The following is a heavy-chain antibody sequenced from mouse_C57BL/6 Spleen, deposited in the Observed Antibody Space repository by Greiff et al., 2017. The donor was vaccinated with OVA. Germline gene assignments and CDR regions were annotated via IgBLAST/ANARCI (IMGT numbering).Heavy chain of an antibody. CDR1: GFTFTDYY. V-gene: IGHV7-3*01. D-gene: IGHD4-1*02. J-gene: IGHJ2*01. CDR2: IRNKANGYTT. CDR3: ARYTQLGPYFDY. Sequence: EVHLVESGGGLVQPGGSLSLSCAASGFTFTDYYMSWVRQPPGKALEWLGFIRNKANGYTTEYSASVKGRFTISRDNSQSILYLQMNALRAEDSATYYCARYTQLGPYFDYWGQGTTLTVSS.